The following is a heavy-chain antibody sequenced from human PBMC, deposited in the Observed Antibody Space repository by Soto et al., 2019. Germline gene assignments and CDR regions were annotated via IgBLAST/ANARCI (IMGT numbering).Heavy chain of an antibody. V-gene: IGHV5-51*01. CDR2: IYPADSDT. Sequence: PGESLKISCKGSGYSFASYWIGWVRQMPGKGLEWMGIIYPADSDTRYSPSFQGQVTISVDKSISTAYLQWGSLTASDTAMYYWVTQRGGYCVFVSCSGGYFYVIYVRAQGTTVTVS. CDR1: GYSFASYW. CDR3: VTQRGGYCVFVSCSGGYFYVIYV. D-gene: IGHD2-15*01. J-gene: IGHJ6*02.